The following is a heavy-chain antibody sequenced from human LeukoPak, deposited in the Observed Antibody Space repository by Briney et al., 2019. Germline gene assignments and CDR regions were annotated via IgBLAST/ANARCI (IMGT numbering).Heavy chain of an antibody. CDR3: ARATGLYYDYVWGSYRSPYYFDY. J-gene: IGHJ4*02. D-gene: IGHD3-16*02. V-gene: IGHV4-34*01. CDR2: INHSGST. CDR1: GGSFSGYH. Sequence: SETLSLTCAVYGGSFSGYHWSWIRQPPGKGLEWIGEINHSGSTNYNPSLKSRVTISVDTSKNQFSLKLSSVTAADTAVYYCARATGLYYDYVWGSYRSPYYFDYWGQGTLVTVSS.